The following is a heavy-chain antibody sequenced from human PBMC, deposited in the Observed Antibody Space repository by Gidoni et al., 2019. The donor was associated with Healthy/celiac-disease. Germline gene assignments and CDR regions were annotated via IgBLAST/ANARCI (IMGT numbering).Heavy chain of an antibody. CDR1: GFTVSSNY. Sequence: GLIPPGGSLRLSCAASGFTVSSNYMSWVRQAPGKGLERVSVIYSGGSTYYADSVKGRFTIPRDNSKNPLYLQMNSLRAEGTAVYYCARAGGGGWYDYYYYYMDVWGKGTTVTVSS. CDR3: ARAGGGGWYDYYYYYMDV. CDR2: IYSGGST. D-gene: IGHD6-19*01. V-gene: IGHV3-53*01. J-gene: IGHJ6*03.